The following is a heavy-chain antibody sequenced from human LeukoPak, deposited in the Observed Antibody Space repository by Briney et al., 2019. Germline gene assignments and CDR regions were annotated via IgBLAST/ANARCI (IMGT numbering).Heavy chain of an antibody. CDR3: AKDYCSSTSCNYFDY. V-gene: IGHV3-33*06. J-gene: IGHJ4*02. Sequence: GGSLRLSCAASGFTFSSYGMHWVRQAPGKGLEWVAVIWYDGSNKYYADSVKGRFTISRDNSKNTLYLQMNSLRAEDTAVYYCAKDYCSSTSCNYFDYWGLGTLVTVSS. CDR2: IWYDGSNK. CDR1: GFTFSSYG. D-gene: IGHD2-2*01.